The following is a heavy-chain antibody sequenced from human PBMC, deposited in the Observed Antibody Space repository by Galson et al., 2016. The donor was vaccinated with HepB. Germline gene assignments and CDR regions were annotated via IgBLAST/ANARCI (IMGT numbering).Heavy chain of an antibody. J-gene: IGHJ6*02. CDR2: MHNSGST. Sequence: SETLSLTCTVSGGSISPYFWSWIRHSPGKGLQWIGYMHNSGSTNYNPSLKSRVTVSLDTSKNQFSLKLTSVTAADTAVYYCARGYCGGDCYSMFQINYFGMGVWGRGTTVTVSS. CDR1: GGSISPYF. D-gene: IGHD2-21*02. CDR3: ARGYCGGDCYSMFQINYFGMGV. V-gene: IGHV4-59*01.